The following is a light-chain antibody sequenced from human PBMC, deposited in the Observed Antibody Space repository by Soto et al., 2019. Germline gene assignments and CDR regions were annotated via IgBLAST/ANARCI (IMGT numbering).Light chain of an antibody. Sequence: QSALTQPASVSGSPGQSITISCTGTSSDVGGYNYVSWYQQQPGKAPKFMIYDVTNRPSVVSNRFSCSKSGNTAALTISGLQAEDEADYYCCSYTTSNPRQRVFGTGTKVTVL. CDR1: SSDVGGYNY. J-gene: IGLJ1*01. CDR2: DVT. V-gene: IGLV2-14*01. CDR3: CSYTTSNPRQRV.